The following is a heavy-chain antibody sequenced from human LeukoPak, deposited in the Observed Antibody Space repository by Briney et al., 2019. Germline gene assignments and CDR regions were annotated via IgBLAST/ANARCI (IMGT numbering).Heavy chain of an antibody. D-gene: IGHD2-2*01. Sequence: SETLSLTCTVSGGSISSRSYYWGWIRQPPGKGLEWIGSMYYSGSTYYNPSLKSRVTISVDTSKKQFSLKLTSVTAADTAVYYCARRHCSSTNCYGDAFDIWGQGTMVTVSS. CDR1: GGSISSRSYY. CDR2: MYYSGST. CDR3: ARRHCSSTNCYGDAFDI. J-gene: IGHJ3*02. V-gene: IGHV4-39*01.